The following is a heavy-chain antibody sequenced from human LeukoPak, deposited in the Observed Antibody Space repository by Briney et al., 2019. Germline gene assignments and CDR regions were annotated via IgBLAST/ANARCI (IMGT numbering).Heavy chain of an antibody. CDR3: ARVPIFGVVTPYYYYYYMDV. CDR2: ISAYNGNT. CDR1: GYTFTSYG. D-gene: IGHD3-3*01. V-gene: IGHV1-18*01. Sequence: ASVKVSCKASGYTFTSYGISWVRQAPGQGLEWMGWISAYNGNTNYAQKLQGRVTMTTDTSTSTAYMELRSLRSDDTAVYYCARVPIFGVVTPYYYYYYMDVWGKETTVTVSS. J-gene: IGHJ6*03.